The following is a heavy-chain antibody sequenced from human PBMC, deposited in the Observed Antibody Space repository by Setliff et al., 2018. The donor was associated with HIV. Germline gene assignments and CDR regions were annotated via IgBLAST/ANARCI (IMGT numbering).Heavy chain of an antibody. Sequence: SETLSLTCNVSGGSIRSSSYYWGWIRQPPGKGLEWIGSIYYRGSTYYNPSLKSRVTISVDTSKNQFSLKLSSVTAADTAVYYCARVIPAGVPAYWFDPWGHGTLVTVSS. V-gene: IGHV4-39*01. CDR1: GGSIRSSSYY. CDR2: IYYRGST. D-gene: IGHD2-2*01. J-gene: IGHJ5*02. CDR3: ARVIPAGVPAYWFDP.